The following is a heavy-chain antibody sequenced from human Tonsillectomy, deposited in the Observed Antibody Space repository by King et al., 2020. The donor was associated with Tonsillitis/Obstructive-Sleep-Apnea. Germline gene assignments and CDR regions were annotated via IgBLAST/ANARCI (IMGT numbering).Heavy chain of an antibody. CDR1: GFTFSSYS. J-gene: IGHJ4*02. V-gene: IGHV3-48*02. CDR2: ISSSSSTI. D-gene: IGHD6-6*01. CDR3: ARDTSDSSSYYFDY. Sequence: QLVQSGGGLVQPGGSLRLSCAASGFTFSSYSMNWVRQAPGKGLEWVSYISSSSSTIYYADSVKGRFTISRDNAKNSLYLKMNSLRDEDTAVYYCARDTSDSSSYYFDYWGQGTLVTVSS.